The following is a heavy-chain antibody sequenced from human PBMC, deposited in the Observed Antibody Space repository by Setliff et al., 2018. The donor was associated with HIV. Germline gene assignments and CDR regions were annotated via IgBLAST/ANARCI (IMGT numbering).Heavy chain of an antibody. CDR2: ISSSGST. CDR1: GGSMTSSNYY. V-gene: IGHV4-39*07. Sequence: SETLSLTCTVSGGSMTSSNYYWGWIRQSPGRGLEWIGSISSSGSTTYHPSLRSRVTVSVDTSKNQFSLKLSSVTAADTAVYYCARPGRASYYYYMDVWGKGTTVTVSS. CDR3: ARPGRASYYYYMDV. D-gene: IGHD3-10*01. J-gene: IGHJ6*03.